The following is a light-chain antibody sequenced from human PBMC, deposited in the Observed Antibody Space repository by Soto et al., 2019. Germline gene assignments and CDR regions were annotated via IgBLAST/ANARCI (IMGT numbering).Light chain of an antibody. CDR3: QSYDSSLSGTTV. J-gene: IGLJ2*01. V-gene: IGLV1-40*01. Sequence: QSVLTQPASVSGSPRQRVTLSCTGSSSNIGAGYDVHWYQQLPGTAPKLLIYGNSNRPSAVPDRFSGSKSGTSASLAITGRQAEDEADYYCQSYDSSLSGTTVFGGGINLTVL. CDR2: GNS. CDR1: SSNIGAGYD.